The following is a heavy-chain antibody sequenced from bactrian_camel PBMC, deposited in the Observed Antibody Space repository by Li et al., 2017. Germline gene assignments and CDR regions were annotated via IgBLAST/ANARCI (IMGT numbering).Heavy chain of an antibody. CDR2: VDNRGSA. CDR1: EWIYSMNC. Sequence: VQLVESGGGSVQAGGSLRLSCTASEWIYSMNCMGWFRQAPGKEREGVAAVDNRGSASYEFSLKGRFTISEDNAKNTLYLQMDSLKPEDTAVYYCARSYYGDYGVPINWGQGTQVTIS. V-gene: IGHV3S53*01. J-gene: IGHJ4*01. CDR3: ARSYYGDYGVPIN. D-gene: IGHD4*01.